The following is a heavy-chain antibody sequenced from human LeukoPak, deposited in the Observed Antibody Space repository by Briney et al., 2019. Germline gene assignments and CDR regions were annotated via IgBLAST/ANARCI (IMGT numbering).Heavy chain of an antibody. CDR1: GFTFSNYW. V-gene: IGHV3-7*03. CDR3: ARDRGYLTFDY. CDR2: IKEDGSDK. J-gene: IGHJ4*02. D-gene: IGHD3-10*01. Sequence: PGGSLRLSCAASGFTFSNYWMSWVRQAPGKGLEWVANIKEDGSDKYYVDSVKGRFTISRDNAKNSLYLQMNSRRAEDTAVYYCARDRGYLTFDYWGQGTLVTVSS.